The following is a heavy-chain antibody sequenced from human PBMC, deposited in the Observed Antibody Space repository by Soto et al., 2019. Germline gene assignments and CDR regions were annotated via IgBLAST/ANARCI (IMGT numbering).Heavy chain of an antibody. D-gene: IGHD4-4*01. CDR1: GGSFSGYY. Sequence: QVQLQQWGAGLLKPSETLSLTCAVYGGSFSGYYCSWIRQPPGKGLEWIGEINHSGRTNYNPSLKSRVTISVDTSKNQFSLKLSSVTAADTAVYYCAGRELTTDLINWFDPWGQGTLVTVSS. CDR2: INHSGRT. CDR3: AGRELTTDLINWFDP. J-gene: IGHJ5*02. V-gene: IGHV4-34*01.